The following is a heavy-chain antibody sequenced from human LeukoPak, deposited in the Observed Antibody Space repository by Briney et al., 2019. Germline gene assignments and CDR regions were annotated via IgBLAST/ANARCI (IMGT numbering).Heavy chain of an antibody. CDR3: ARVAVVPAAMRDVFDY. J-gene: IGHJ4*02. V-gene: IGHV1-18*01. D-gene: IGHD2-2*01. CDR2: ISAYNGNT. CDR1: GYTFTSYG. Sequence: GASVKVSCKASGYTFTSYGISWVRQAPGQGLEWMGWISAYNGNTNYAQKLQGRVTMTTDTSTSTAYMELRSLRSDDTAVYYCARVAVVPAAMRDVFDYWGQGTLVTVSS.